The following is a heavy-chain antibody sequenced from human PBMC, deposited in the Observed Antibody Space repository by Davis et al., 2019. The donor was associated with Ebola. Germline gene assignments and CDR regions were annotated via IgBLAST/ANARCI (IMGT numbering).Heavy chain of an antibody. Sequence: PSETLSLTCAVYGGSFSGYYWSWIRQPPGKGLKWIGEINHSGSTNYNPSLKSRVTISVDTSKNQFSLKLSSVTAADTAVYYCARDRVVVVPAAVNWFDPWGQGTLVTVSS. D-gene: IGHD2-2*01. CDR3: ARDRVVVVPAAVNWFDP. CDR2: INHSGST. CDR1: GGSFSGYY. V-gene: IGHV4-34*01. J-gene: IGHJ5*02.